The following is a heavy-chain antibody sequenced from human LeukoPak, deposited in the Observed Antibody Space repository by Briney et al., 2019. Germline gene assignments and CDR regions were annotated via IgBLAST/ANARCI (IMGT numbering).Heavy chain of an antibody. J-gene: IGHJ4*02. Sequence: SETLSLTCTVSGGSLRSENYYWSWIRQPAGQGLEWIGRIYASGTTTHNPSLKSRVTISLDTSRNQFFLRLTSVTAADTAVYYCAKVRANRFASFDYWGQGTLVTVSS. CDR3: AKVRANRFASFDY. V-gene: IGHV4-61*02. CDR2: IYASGTT. D-gene: IGHD1/OR15-1a*01. CDR1: GGSLRSENYY.